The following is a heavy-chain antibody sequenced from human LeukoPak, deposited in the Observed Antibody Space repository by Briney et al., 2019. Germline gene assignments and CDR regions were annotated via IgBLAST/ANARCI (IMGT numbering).Heavy chain of an antibody. CDR1: GGSISIGGYY. D-gene: IGHD5-18*01. CDR2: SYYSGST. V-gene: IGHV4-31*03. CDR3: ARDRDTAMGYFDY. Sequence: ASETPSLTCTVSGGSISIGGYYWSWIRQHPGKGLEWIGYSYYSGSTYHNPSLKSRVTISVDTSKNQFSLKLSSVTAADTAVYYCARDRDTAMGYFDYWGQGTLVTVSS. J-gene: IGHJ4*02.